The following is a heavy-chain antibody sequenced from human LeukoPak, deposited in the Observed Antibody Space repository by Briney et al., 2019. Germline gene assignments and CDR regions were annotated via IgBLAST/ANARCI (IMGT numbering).Heavy chain of an antibody. Sequence: HPGGSLRLSCVASGFTFRSHGMNWVRQAPGKGLEWVSGICGDGITTYYADSVKGRFTISRDNSKNTLYLQMNSLRVEDTAVYYCAKDDGWVQCANWGQGTLVTVSS. J-gene: IGHJ4*02. D-gene: IGHD5-24*01. V-gene: IGHV3-23*01. CDR2: ICGDGITT. CDR3: AKDDGWVQCAN. CDR1: GFTFRSHG.